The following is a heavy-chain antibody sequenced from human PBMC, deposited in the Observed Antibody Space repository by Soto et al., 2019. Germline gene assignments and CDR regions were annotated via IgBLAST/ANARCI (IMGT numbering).Heavy chain of an antibody. CDR3: ARGLLTIFGPRLYYFDY. J-gene: IGHJ4*02. CDR2: ISSSGSTI. D-gene: IGHD3-3*01. V-gene: IGHV3-11*01. CDR1: GFTFSDCC. Sequence: PGGSLRLSCAASGFTFSDCCMSWIRQAPGKGLEWVSYISSSGSTIYYADSVKGRFTISRDNAKNSLYLQMNSLRAEDTAVYYCARGLLTIFGPRLYYFDYWGQGTLVTVSS.